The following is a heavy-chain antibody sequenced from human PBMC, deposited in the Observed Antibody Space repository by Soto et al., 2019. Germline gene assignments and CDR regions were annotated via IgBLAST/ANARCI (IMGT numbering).Heavy chain of an antibody. CDR2: ISAYNGNT. V-gene: IGHV1-18*01. J-gene: IGHJ6*02. Sequence: QVQLVQSGAEVKKPGASVKVSCKASGYTFTSYGISWVRQAPGQGLEWMGWISAYNGNTNYAQKLQGRVTMTTDTSTSPAYMELRSLRSDDTAVYYCARVYGDYVDYYYYYGMDVWGQGTTVTVSS. D-gene: IGHD4-17*01. CDR1: GYTFTSYG. CDR3: ARVYGDYVDYYYYYGMDV.